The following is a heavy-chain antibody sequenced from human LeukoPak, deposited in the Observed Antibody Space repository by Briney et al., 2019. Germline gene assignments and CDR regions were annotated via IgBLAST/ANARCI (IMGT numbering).Heavy chain of an antibody. CDR2: ISYDGSNK. Sequence: GGSLRLSCAASGFTFSSYGMHWVRQAPGKGLEWVAVISYDGSNKYYADSVKGRFTISRDNSKNTLYLQMNSLRAEDTAVYYCAKDECSGGSCYPYFDYWGQGTLVTVSS. J-gene: IGHJ4*02. V-gene: IGHV3-30*18. CDR1: GFTFSSYG. CDR3: AKDECSGGSCYPYFDY. D-gene: IGHD2-15*01.